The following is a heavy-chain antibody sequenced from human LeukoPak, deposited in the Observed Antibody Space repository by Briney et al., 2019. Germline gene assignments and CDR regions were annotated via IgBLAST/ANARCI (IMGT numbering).Heavy chain of an antibody. V-gene: IGHV3-23*01. CDR1: GFIFSDFA. Sequence: GGSVRLSCAASGFIFSDFAMSWVRQAPGKGLEWVSGISDCGSSTYYADSVKGRFTISRDNSKNTLYLEMNSLRAEDTALYYCVKVATLDDWGQGTLVTVSS. CDR3: VKVATLDD. D-gene: IGHD2-15*01. CDR2: ISDCGSST. J-gene: IGHJ4*02.